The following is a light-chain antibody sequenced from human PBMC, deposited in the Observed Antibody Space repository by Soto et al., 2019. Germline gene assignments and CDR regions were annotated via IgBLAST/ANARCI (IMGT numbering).Light chain of an antibody. Sequence: QPASVSGSPGQSITISCTGTSSDVGAYDYVSWYQQHPDKAPKLMIYEVSNRPSGVSNRFSGSKSVNTATLTISGLQAEDEADYYCSSYTSSSTRVFGTGTKLTVL. V-gene: IGLV2-14*03. J-gene: IGLJ1*01. CDR3: SSYTSSSTRV. CDR2: EVS. CDR1: SSDVGAYDY.